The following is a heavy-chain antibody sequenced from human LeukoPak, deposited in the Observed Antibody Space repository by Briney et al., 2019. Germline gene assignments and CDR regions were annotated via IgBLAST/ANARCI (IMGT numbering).Heavy chain of an antibody. CDR3: VKDLGGDYRPALDY. Sequence: GGSLRLSCAASGFTFSSYGMHWVRQCPGKGLEWVAVISYDGSNKYYADSVKGRFTISRDNSKNTLYLQMNSLRAEDTAVYYCVKDLGGDYRPALDYWGQGTLVTVSS. V-gene: IGHV3-30*18. CDR2: ISYDGSNK. D-gene: IGHD4-17*01. CDR1: GFTFSSYG. J-gene: IGHJ4*02.